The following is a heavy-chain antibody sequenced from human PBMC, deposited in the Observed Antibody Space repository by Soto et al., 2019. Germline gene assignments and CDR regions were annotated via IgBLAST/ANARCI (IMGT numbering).Heavy chain of an antibody. CDR2: ISAYNGNT. D-gene: IGHD4-17*01. V-gene: IGHV1-18*04. CDR1: GGGNLRDYR. J-gene: IGHJ4*02. CDR3: ARAYRDYGDSDPDY. Sequence: ASVKVSCKASGGGNLRDYRTTWVRQAPGQGLEWMGWISAYNGNTNYAQKLQGRVTMTTDTSTSTAYMELRSLRSDDTAVYYCARAYRDYGDSDPDYWGQGTLVTVSS.